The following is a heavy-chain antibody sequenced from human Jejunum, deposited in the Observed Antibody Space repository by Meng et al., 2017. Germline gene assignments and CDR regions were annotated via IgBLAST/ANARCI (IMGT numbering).Heavy chain of an antibody. CDR1: GFNFTNYG. J-gene: IGHJ4*02. D-gene: IGHD3-10*01. CDR2: IWHDGSKV. V-gene: IGHV3-33*01. CDR3: LRGRDY. Sequence: VQLVESGGGVGQPRKSLRLSCAASGFNFTNYGMHWVRQAPGKGLEWVAVIWHDGSKVFYADSVRGRFTISRDNSHNTVDLQMNSVRVDDTAVYFCLRGRDYWGQGTLVTVSS.